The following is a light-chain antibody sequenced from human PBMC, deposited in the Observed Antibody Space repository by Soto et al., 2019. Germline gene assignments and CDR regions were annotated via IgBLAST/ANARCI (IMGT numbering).Light chain of an antibody. CDR2: GAS. Sequence: ETVMTQSPATLSVSPGERATRSCRASQSVNSALAWYQQKPGQAPRLLIYGASTRATGIPARFSGSGSGTEFTLTISSLQSEDFAVYYCHQYDNWPETFGQGTKVDIK. CDR3: HQYDNWPET. J-gene: IGKJ1*01. CDR1: QSVNSA. V-gene: IGKV3-15*01.